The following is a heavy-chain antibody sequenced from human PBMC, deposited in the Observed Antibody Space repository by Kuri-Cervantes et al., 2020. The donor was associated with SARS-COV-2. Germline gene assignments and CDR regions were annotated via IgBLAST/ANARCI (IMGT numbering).Heavy chain of an antibody. V-gene: IGHV4-38-2*02. CDR3: ARGDTYYYDSSGYWVH. J-gene: IGHJ4*02. D-gene: IGHD3-22*01. CDR2: IYHSGST. Sequence: SETLSLTCTVSGYSISSGYYWGWIQQPPGKGLEWIGSIYHSGSTYYNPSLKSRVTISVDTSKNQFSLKLSSVTAADTAVYYCARGDTYYYDSSGYWVHWGQGTLVTVSS. CDR1: GYSISSGYY.